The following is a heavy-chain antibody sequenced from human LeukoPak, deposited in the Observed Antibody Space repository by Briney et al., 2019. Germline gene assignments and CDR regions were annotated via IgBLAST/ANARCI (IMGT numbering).Heavy chain of an antibody. J-gene: IGHJ5*02. Sequence: GASVKVSCKASGYSLTNYYMHWVRQAPGQGLEWMGWINPNSGGTNYAQKFQGRVTMTRDTSSNTAYMELSSLTSDDTAVYYCARPLKSGNYGRFDPWGQGTLVTVSS. V-gene: IGHV1-2*02. CDR3: ARPLKSGNYGRFDP. CDR2: INPNSGGT. D-gene: IGHD1-26*01. CDR1: GYSLTNYY.